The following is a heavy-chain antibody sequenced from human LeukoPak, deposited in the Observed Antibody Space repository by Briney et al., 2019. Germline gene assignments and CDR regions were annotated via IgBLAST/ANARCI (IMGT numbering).Heavy chain of an antibody. D-gene: IGHD3-10*02. CDR3: ARAESRFGESQYDY. CDR1: GFTFSSYG. V-gene: IGHV3-33*01. Sequence: GGSLRLSCAASGFTFSSYGMHWVRQAPGKGLEGGAVIWYDGSNKYYADSVKGRFTISRDNSKNTLYLQMNSLRAEDTAVYYCARAESRFGESQYDYWGQGTLVTVSS. J-gene: IGHJ4*02. CDR2: IWYDGSNK.